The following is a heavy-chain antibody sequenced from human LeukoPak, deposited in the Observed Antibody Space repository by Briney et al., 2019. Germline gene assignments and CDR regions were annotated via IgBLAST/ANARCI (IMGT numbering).Heavy chain of an antibody. Sequence: GGSLRLSCAASGFSFSYYWMSWVRQAPGKGLEWVANTKEDGSGSSYVDSVNGRFTISRYNAKNSLYLQMNSLRAEDTAVYYCAKGGVVGTRYYFDSWGQGTLVTVSS. J-gene: IGHJ4*02. D-gene: IGHD2-15*01. CDR1: GFSFSYYW. V-gene: IGHV3-7*01. CDR3: AKGGVVGTRYYFDS. CDR2: TKEDGSGS.